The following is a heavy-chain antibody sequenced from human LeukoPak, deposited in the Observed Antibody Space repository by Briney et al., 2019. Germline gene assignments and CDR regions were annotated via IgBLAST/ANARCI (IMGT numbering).Heavy chain of an antibody. J-gene: IGHJ4*02. CDR1: GFTFSSYS. Sequence: GGSLRLSCAASGFTFSSYSMNWVRQAPGKGLEWVSSIRSSSSYIYYADSVKGRFTISRDNAKNSLYLQMNSLRAEDTAVYYCARAKAAAGVFDYWGQGTLVTVSS. CDR3: ARAKAAAGVFDY. CDR2: IRSSSSYI. V-gene: IGHV3-21*01. D-gene: IGHD6-13*01.